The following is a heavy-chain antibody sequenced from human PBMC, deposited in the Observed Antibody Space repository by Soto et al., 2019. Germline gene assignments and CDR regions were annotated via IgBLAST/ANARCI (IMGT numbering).Heavy chain of an antibody. CDR2: IIPIFGTA. CDR1: GGTFSSYA. CDR3: AREGTDIVVVPAAPYGMDV. J-gene: IGHJ6*02. Sequence: WASVKVSCKASGGTFSSYAISWVRQAPGQGLEWMGGIIPIFGTANYAQKFQGRVTITADESTSTAYMELSSLRSEDTAVYYCAREGTDIVVVPAAPYGMDVWGQGTTVTVSS. D-gene: IGHD2-2*01. V-gene: IGHV1-69*13.